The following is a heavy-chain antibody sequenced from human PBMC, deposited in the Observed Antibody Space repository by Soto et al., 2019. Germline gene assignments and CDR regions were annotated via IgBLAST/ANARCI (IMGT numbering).Heavy chain of an antibody. Sequence: PGGSLRLSCGASEFTFSNYAMSWVRQAPGEGLEWVSAISGSGGSTYYADSVKGRFTISRDNSKNTLYLQMKSLRAEDTAVYYCAKDGGYAYYDSSGYYFGYWGQGTLVTVSS. V-gene: IGHV3-23*01. CDR2: ISGSGGST. J-gene: IGHJ4*02. CDR3: AKDGGYAYYDSSGYYFGY. CDR1: EFTFSNYA. D-gene: IGHD3-22*01.